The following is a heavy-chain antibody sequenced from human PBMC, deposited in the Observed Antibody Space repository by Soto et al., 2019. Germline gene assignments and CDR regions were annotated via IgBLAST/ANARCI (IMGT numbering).Heavy chain of an antibody. Sequence: XGSLRLSCAASGFTFSSYAMSWVRQAPGKGLEWVSAISGSGGSTYYADSVKGRFTISRDNSKNTLYLQMNSLRAEDTAVYYCAKDRRAYYYGMDVWGQGTTVTVSS. V-gene: IGHV3-23*01. CDR1: GFTFSSYA. J-gene: IGHJ6*02. CDR3: AKDRRAYYYGMDV. CDR2: ISGSGGST.